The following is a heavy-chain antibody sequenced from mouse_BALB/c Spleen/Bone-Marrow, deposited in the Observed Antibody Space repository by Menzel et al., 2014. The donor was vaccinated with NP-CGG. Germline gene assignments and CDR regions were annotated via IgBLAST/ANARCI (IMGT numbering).Heavy chain of an antibody. CDR2: IYPSDNYT. CDR1: DYIFTSYW. J-gene: IGHJ2*01. Sequence: QVQLQQSGAELVRPGASVKLSCKASDYIFTSYWINWVKQRPGEGLEWIGNIYPSDNYTNYNQKFKDKATLTVDKPSSTAYMQLSSPTSEDSAVYYCTRTYEYFDYWGQGTTLTVSS. V-gene: IGHV1-69*02. CDR3: TRTYEYFDY. D-gene: IGHD2-3*01.